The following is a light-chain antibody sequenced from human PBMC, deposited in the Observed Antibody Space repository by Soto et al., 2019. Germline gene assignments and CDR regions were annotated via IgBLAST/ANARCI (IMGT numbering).Light chain of an antibody. V-gene: IGKV3-15*01. CDR1: QSVSST. CDR2: GAS. Sequence: EIVMTQSPATLSVSPGERATLSCRASQSVSSTFAWYQQKPRQAPRLLIYGASTRATGIPARFSGSGSGTEFTLTISSLQSEDFAVYYCQQYNNWPPYTFGQGTKLEIK. J-gene: IGKJ2*01. CDR3: QQYNNWPPYT.